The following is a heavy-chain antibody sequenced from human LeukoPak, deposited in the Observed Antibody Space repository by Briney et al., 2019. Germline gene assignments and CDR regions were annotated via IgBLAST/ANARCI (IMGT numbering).Heavy chain of an antibody. CDR2: IYYGGST. CDR3: ARHGYYYDSSGYYVPDWYFDL. V-gene: IGHV4-59*08. Sequence: NTSETLSLTCTVSGGIISSYYWSWIRQPPGKGLEWIGYIYYGGSTNYNPSLKSRVTISVDTSKNQFSLKLSSVTAADTAVYYCARHGYYYDSSGYYVPDWYFDLWGRGTLVTVSS. CDR1: GGIISSYY. D-gene: IGHD3-22*01. J-gene: IGHJ2*01.